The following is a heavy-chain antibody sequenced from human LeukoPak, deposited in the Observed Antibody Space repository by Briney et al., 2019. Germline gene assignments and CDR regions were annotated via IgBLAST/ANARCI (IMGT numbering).Heavy chain of an antibody. CDR2: ISAYNGNT. J-gene: IGHJ6*04. CDR3: AREGYSGYGGYYYYGMDV. CDR1: GYTFISYG. D-gene: IGHD5-12*01. Sequence: VAAVKVSCKASGYTFISYGISWGRDAPGQGLEWMGWISAYNGNTNYAQKVQGRVTMTTDTSTSTAYMEMRRLRSDDTAVYYCAREGYSGYGGYYYYGMDVWGKGTTVTVSS. V-gene: IGHV1-18*01.